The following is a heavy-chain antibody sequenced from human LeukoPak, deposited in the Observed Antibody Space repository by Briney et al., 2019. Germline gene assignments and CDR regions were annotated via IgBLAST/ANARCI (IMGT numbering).Heavy chain of an antibody. V-gene: IGHV3-49*04. D-gene: IGHD2-15*01. CDR2: IRSKRYGGTT. Sequence: SGGSLRLSCTTSGFTFGEYAMSWVRQAPGKGLEWVGFIRSKRYGGTTEYAASVKGRFTISRDDSKSIAYLQMNSLKTEDTAVYYCTTGIKTADHWGQGTLVTVSS. CDR3: TTGIKTADH. J-gene: IGHJ4*02. CDR1: GFTFGEYA.